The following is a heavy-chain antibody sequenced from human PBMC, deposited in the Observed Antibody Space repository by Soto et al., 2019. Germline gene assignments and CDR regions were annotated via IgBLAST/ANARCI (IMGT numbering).Heavy chain of an antibody. D-gene: IGHD1-26*01. CDR2: IIPIFGTA. Sequence: QVQLVQSGAEVKKPGSSVKVSCKASGGTFSSYAISWVRQAPGQGLEWMGGIIPIFGTANYAQKFQGRVTITADESTSPAYMELSSLRSEDTAVYYCARSRGGSYFGAGYYFDYWGREPWSPSPQ. CDR1: GGTFSSYA. V-gene: IGHV1-69*01. J-gene: IGHJ4*02. CDR3: ARSRGGSYFGAGYYFDY.